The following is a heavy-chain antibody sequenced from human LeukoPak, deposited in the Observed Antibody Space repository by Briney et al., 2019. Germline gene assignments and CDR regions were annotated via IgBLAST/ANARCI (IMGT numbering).Heavy chain of an antibody. J-gene: IGHJ4*02. CDR1: GGSFSGYY. CDR2: INHSGST. V-gene: IGHV4-34*01. Sequence: SETLSLTCAVYGGSFSGYYWSWIRQPPGKGLEWIGEINHSGSTNYNPSLKSRDTISVDTSKNQFSLKLSSVTAADTAVYYCARGFALRYFDWLSITPFDYWGQGTLVTVSS. CDR3: ARGFALRYFDWLSITPFDY. D-gene: IGHD3-9*01.